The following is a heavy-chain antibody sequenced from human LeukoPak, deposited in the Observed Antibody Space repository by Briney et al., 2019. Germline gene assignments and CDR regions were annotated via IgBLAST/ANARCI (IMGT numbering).Heavy chain of an antibody. CDR1: GGSFSGYY. V-gene: IGHV4-34*01. J-gene: IGHJ1*01. CDR3: ASAGTPEYFQH. Sequence: SETLSLTCAVYGGSFSGYYWSWIRQPPGKGLEWIGEISHSGSTNYNPSLKSRVTISVDTSKNQFSLKLSSVTAADTAVYYCASAGTPEYFQHWGQGTLVTVSS. D-gene: IGHD6-13*01. CDR2: ISHSGST.